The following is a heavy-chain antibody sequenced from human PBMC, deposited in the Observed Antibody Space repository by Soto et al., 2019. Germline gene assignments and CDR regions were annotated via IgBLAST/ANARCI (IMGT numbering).Heavy chain of an antibody. CDR2: MNPNSGNT. V-gene: IGHV1-8*01. D-gene: IGHD2-15*01. CDR1: GYTFTSYD. J-gene: IGHJ4*02. CDR3: AVGTRVVVVAATLMYYFDY. Sequence: ASVKVSCKASGYTFTSYDINWVRQATGQGLEWMGWMNPNSGNTGYAQKFQGRVTMTRNTSISTAYMELSSLRSEDTAVYYCAVGTRVVVVAATLMYYFDYGGKETLVTFPS.